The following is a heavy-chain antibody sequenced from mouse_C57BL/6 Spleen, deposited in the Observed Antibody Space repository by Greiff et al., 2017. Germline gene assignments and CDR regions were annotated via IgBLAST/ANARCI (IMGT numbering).Heavy chain of an antibody. Sequence: EVKLMESGGGLVKPGGSLKLSCAASGFTFSDYGMHWVRQAPEKGLEWVAYISGGSSTIYYADTVKGRFTISRDNAKNTLFLQMTSLRSEDTAMYYCATKGYWYFDVWGTGTTVTVSS. CDR1: GFTFSDYG. CDR2: ISGGSSTI. CDR3: ATKGYWYFDV. V-gene: IGHV5-17*01. J-gene: IGHJ1*03.